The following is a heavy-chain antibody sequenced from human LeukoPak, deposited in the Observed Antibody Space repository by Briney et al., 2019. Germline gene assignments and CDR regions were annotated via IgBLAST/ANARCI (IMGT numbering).Heavy chain of an antibody. D-gene: IGHD5-12*01. J-gene: IGHJ5*02. CDR3: ARGTLKGYSAYGIRFDP. CDR1: GFTFSGSA. Sequence: PGGSLRLSCAASGFTFSGSAMSWVRQAPGEGLEWVSLISYSGANSYYTDSVRGRFTISRDNSKDTLFLQMNSLRSEDTAVYYCARGTLKGYSAYGIRFDPWGQGTLVTVSS. CDR2: ISYSGANS. V-gene: IGHV3-23*01.